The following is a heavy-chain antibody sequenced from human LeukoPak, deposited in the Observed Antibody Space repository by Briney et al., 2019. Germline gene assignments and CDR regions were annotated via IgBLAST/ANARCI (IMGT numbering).Heavy chain of an antibody. CDR3: ASILRSSSGYYFDY. V-gene: IGHV3-66*01. CDR2: IYSGDTT. J-gene: IGHJ4*02. Sequence: PGGSLELSCAASGFTVSTNYMSWVRQAPGKGLELVSVIYSGDTTFYADSVRGKFTISRDDSKNTLYLQMNSLRAEDTAVYYCASILRSSSGYYFDYWGQGTLVTVSS. CDR1: GFTVSTNY. D-gene: IGHD3-10*01.